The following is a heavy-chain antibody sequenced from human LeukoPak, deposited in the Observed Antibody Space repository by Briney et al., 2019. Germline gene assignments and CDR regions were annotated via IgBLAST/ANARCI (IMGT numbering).Heavy chain of an antibody. CDR3: AGGRGQLAPFDY. CDR2: IYSSGST. D-gene: IGHD5-24*01. CDR1: GGSIRSYY. Sequence: SETLSLTCTVSGGSIRSYYWSWVRQPAGKGLEWIGRIYSSGSTNYNPSLKSRVTMSVDTSKNQFSLKLSSVTAAYTAVYYCAGGRGQLAPFDYWGEGTLVTVA. J-gene: IGHJ4*02. V-gene: IGHV4-4*07.